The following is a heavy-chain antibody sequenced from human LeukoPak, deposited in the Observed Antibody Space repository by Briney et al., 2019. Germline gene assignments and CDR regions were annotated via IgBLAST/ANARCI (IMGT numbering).Heavy chain of an antibody. V-gene: IGHV3-23*01. CDR1: GFTFSSYA. Sequence: GGSLRLSCAASGFTFSSYAMSWVRQAPGKGLEWVSAISGSGGSTYYADSVKGRFTISRDNSKNTLYLQMNSLRAEDTAVYYCAKGLPKYCSGGSCAYYYYGMDVWGQGTTVTVSS. CDR2: ISGSGGST. D-gene: IGHD2-15*01. J-gene: IGHJ6*02. CDR3: AKGLPKYCSGGSCAYYYYGMDV.